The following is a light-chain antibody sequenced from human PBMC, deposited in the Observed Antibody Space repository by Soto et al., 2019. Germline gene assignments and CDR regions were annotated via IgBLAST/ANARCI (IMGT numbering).Light chain of an antibody. Sequence: EILMTQSPATLSVSPGERATVSCRASQSVSSNLAWYQQKPGQAPRLLIFGASTRAAGIPARFSGSGSGTDFTLTISSLQPEDFAIYYCQQTYTTPEITFGQGTRLEIK. J-gene: IGKJ5*01. CDR3: QQTYTTPEIT. V-gene: IGKV3-15*01. CDR1: QSVSSN. CDR2: GAS.